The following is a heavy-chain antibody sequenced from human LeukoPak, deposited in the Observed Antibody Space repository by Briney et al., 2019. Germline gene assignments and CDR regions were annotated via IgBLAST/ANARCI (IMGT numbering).Heavy chain of an antibody. CDR1: GFTFSSYW. CDR2: INSDGNSA. Sequence: GGSLRLSCAASGFTFSSYWMHWVRQAPGKGLVWVSRINSDGNSANYADSVKGRFTIPRDNAKNTLYLQMNRLRAEDTAVYYCARSLPYNWFDPWGQGTLVTVSS. J-gene: IGHJ5*02. V-gene: IGHV3-74*01. CDR3: ARSLPYNWFDP.